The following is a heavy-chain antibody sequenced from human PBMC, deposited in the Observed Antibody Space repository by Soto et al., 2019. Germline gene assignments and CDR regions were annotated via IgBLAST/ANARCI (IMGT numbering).Heavy chain of an antibody. Sequence: TSETLSLTCAVYGGSFSGYYWTWIRQPPGKGLEWIGYIYYSGSTNYNPSLKSRVTISVDTSKNQFSLKLSSVTAADTAVYYCARDSGRSFDYWGQGTLVTVSS. CDR2: IYYSGST. D-gene: IGHD1-26*01. J-gene: IGHJ4*02. V-gene: IGHV4-59*01. CDR3: ARDSGRSFDY. CDR1: GGSFSGYY.